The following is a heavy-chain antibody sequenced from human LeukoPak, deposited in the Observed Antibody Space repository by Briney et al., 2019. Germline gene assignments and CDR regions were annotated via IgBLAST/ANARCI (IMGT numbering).Heavy chain of an antibody. CDR2: IYTSGST. Sequence: SETLSLTCAVYGGSFSSYYWSWIRQPAGKGLEWIGRIYTSGSTNYNPSLKSRVTMSVDTSKNQFSLKLSSVTAADTAVYYCASLSMVRGVIIDYWGQGTLVTVSS. CDR3: ASLSMVRGVIIDY. V-gene: IGHV4-59*10. D-gene: IGHD3-10*01. CDR1: GGSFSSYY. J-gene: IGHJ4*02.